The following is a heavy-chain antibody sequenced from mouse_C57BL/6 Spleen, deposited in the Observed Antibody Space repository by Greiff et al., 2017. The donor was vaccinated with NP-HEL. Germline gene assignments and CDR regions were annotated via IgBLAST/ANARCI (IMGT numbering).Heavy chain of an antibody. CDR1: GFNIKDYY. J-gene: IGHJ2*01. Sequence: EVQLQQSGAELVKPGASVKLSCTASGFNIKDYYMHWVKQRTEQGLEWIGRIDPEDGETKYAPKFPGKATITADTSSNTAYLQRSSLTSEDTAVYYCARSSTVVAVDYWGQGTTLTVSS. CDR2: IDPEDGET. D-gene: IGHD1-1*01. CDR3: ARSSTVVAVDY. V-gene: IGHV14-2*01.